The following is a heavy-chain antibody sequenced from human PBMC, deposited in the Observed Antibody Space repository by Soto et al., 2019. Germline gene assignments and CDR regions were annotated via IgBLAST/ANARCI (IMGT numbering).Heavy chain of an antibody. Sequence: SETLSLTCTVSGGSISSSSYYWGWIRQPPGKGLEWIGSIYYSGSTNYNPSLKSRVTISVDTSKNKFSLKLRSVIAADTAVYYCARGGGASDSPLVMIPPFDYWGQGTLVTVSS. CDR1: GGSISSSSYY. V-gene: IGHV4-39*07. J-gene: IGHJ4*02. CDR2: IYYSGST. D-gene: IGHD3-9*01. CDR3: ARGGGASDSPLVMIPPFDY.